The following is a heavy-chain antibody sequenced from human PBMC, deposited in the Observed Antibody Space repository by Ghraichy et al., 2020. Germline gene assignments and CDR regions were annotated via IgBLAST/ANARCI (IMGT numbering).Heavy chain of an antibody. CDR3: VADPYGALGY. V-gene: IGHV1-58*01. J-gene: IGHJ4*02. CDR2: IVPGSGNT. Sequence: SVKVFCKASGVTFTRSAVQWMRQTRGQRLEWIGVIVPGSGNTNYAQKFQERVTLTRDMATSTAYMELRSLRSDDTAVYYCVADPYGALGYWGQGTLVTVTS. D-gene: IGHD4-17*01. CDR1: GVTFTRSA.